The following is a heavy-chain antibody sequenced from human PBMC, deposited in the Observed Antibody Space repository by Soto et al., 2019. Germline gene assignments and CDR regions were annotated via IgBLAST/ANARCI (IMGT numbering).Heavy chain of an antibody. J-gene: IGHJ6*02. D-gene: IGHD3-10*01. CDR2: ISTYNDNT. Sequence: GASVKVSCKVSGDRFNNYGFTWVRQAPGQGLEWMGWISTYNDNTDYAQNFQGRVTMTTDPSTTTVYMELRSLRSDDSAIYYCARAVVRLFGSGKSRPYGLDVWGQGTAVTVSS. CDR3: ARAVVRLFGSGKSRPYGLDV. V-gene: IGHV1-18*01. CDR1: GDRFNNYG.